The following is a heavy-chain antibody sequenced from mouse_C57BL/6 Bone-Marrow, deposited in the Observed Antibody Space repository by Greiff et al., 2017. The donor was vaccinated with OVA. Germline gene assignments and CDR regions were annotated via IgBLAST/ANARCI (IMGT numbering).Heavy chain of an antibody. CDR3: CRRAY. D-gene: IGHD6-1*01. CDR1: GYTFTSYG. J-gene: IGHJ3*01. V-gene: IGHV1-81*01. Sequence: QVQLQQSGAELARPGASVKLSCKASGYTFTSYGISWVKQRTGQGLEWIGEIYPRSGNTYYNEKFKGKATLTADKSSSTAYMELRGRKAEDSAVYFCCRRAYWGQGTLVTVSA. CDR2: IYPRSGNT.